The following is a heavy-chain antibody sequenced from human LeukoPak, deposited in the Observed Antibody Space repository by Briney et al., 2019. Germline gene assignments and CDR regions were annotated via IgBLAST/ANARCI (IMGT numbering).Heavy chain of an antibody. D-gene: IGHD3-10*01. V-gene: IGHV4-59*08. CDR1: GGSVTTYY. Sequence: PSETLSLTCTVSGGSVTTYYWSWIRQSPGKGLEWIASIYHSGSTDFNPSLKSRATISIDTSKNQFSLNLSSVTAADTAVYYCARLKRDSGVLGYWGQGTLVTVSS. CDR3: ARLKRDSGVLGY. CDR2: IYHSGST. J-gene: IGHJ4*02.